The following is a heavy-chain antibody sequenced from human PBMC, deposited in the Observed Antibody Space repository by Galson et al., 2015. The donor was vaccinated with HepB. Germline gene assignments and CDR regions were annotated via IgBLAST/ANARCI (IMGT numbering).Heavy chain of an antibody. D-gene: IGHD3-10*01. Sequence: SVKVSCKASGYIFSGYYIHWVRQAPGQGLEWMGWINPNSGGTNFARKFQGRVTMTRDTSISTAYMELSRLTSGDTAVYYCARDRRGRITLATPHDPSMDVWGQGTTVTVSS. CDR3: ARDRRGRITLATPHDPSMDV. CDR2: INPNSGGT. CDR1: GYIFSGYY. J-gene: IGHJ6*02. V-gene: IGHV1-2*02.